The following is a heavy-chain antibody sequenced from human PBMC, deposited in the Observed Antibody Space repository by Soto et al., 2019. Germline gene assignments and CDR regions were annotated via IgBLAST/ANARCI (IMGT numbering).Heavy chain of an antibody. J-gene: IGHJ4*02. V-gene: IGHV4-34*01. Sequence: SETLSLTCAVYGGSFSGYYWSWIRQPPGKGLEWIGEINHSGSTNYNPSLKSRVTISVDTSKNQFSLKLSSVTAADTAVYYCARWGFYYDSSGNYFDYWGQGTLVTVSS. CDR2: INHSGST. D-gene: IGHD3-22*01. CDR3: ARWGFYYDSSGNYFDY. CDR1: GGSFSGYY.